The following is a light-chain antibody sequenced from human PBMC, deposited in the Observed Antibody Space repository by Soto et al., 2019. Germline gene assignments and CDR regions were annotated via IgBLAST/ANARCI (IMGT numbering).Light chain of an antibody. CDR2: AAS. CDR1: QSISSY. J-gene: IGKJ1*01. V-gene: IGKV1-39*01. Sequence: DIQITQSPSSRSASVGDRVTITCRASQSISSYLNWYQQKPGKAPKLLIYAASSLQSGVPSRFSGSGSGTDFTLTISSLQPEDFATYYCQQGYSTPRTFGQGTKVDI. CDR3: QQGYSTPRT.